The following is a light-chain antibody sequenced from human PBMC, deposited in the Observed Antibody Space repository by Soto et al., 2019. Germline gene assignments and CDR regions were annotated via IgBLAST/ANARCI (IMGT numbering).Light chain of an antibody. CDR1: ENIATY. CDR2: DAS. Sequence: EIVLTQSPATLSLSPGERATLSCRASENIATYLAWYQQNPGQAPRLLISDASKRAPGIPDRFSGSGSGRDFTLTISSLEPEDFSVYYCQQRTNWPPWTFGQGTKVEI. V-gene: IGKV3-11*02. CDR3: QQRTNWPPWT. J-gene: IGKJ1*01.